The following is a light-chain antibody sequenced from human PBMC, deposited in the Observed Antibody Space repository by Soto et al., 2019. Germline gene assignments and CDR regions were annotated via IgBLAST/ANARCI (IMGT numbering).Light chain of an antibody. J-gene: IGKJ3*01. V-gene: IGKV1-27*01. Sequence: DIPMTQSPSSLSASVGDRVTITCRASQGINNYVAWYQQKPGKPPKLLIYAATTLQSGVPSRFSGSGSGTDFTLTINSLQPEDVATYSCQKYSSVPVFGPGTKVDIK. CDR2: AAT. CDR1: QGINNY. CDR3: QKYSSVPV.